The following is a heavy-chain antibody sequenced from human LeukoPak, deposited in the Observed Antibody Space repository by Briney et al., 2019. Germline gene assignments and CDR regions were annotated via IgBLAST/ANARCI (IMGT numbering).Heavy chain of an antibody. CDR3: ARDRSFAVAGRFDP. CDR2: INTNTGNP. D-gene: IGHD6-19*01. V-gene: IGHV7-4-1*02. Sequence: ASVKVSCKASGYTFTSYAMNWVRQAPGQGLEWMGWINTNTGNPTYAQGFTGRFVFSLDTSVSTAYLQISSLKAEGTAVYYCARDRSFAVAGRFDPWGQGTLVTVSS. J-gene: IGHJ5*02. CDR1: GYTFTSYA.